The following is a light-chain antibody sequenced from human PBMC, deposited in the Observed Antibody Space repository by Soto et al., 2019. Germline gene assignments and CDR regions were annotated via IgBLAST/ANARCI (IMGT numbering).Light chain of an antibody. CDR1: QSVSNK. CDR3: QQYTTSSWP. Sequence: ELVLTQSAATVSVSPGETVSLSCRASQSVSNKLAWFQQKPGQAPRLLMSATSTRATGIPARFSGSGSGTEFTLTVSRLETEDFAVYYCQQYTTSSWPFGQGTKLDIK. V-gene: IGKV3D-15*01. J-gene: IGKJ1*01. CDR2: ATS.